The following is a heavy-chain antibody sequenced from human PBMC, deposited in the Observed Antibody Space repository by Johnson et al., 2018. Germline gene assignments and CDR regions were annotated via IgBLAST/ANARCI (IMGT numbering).Heavy chain of an antibody. Sequence: VQLVQSGGGLVQPGRSLRLSCAASGFTFDAYAMHWVRQAPGKGLEWVSGISWHSGSIGYADSVKGRFTISSDHAKHSLYLQMNRLIAEDTALYYCAREVTYYYGSGSNYYYMDVWGKGTTVTVS. J-gene: IGHJ6*03. D-gene: IGHD3-10*01. CDR1: GFTFDAYA. CDR3: AREVTYYYGSGSNYYYMDV. CDR2: ISWHSGSI. V-gene: IGHV3-9*01.